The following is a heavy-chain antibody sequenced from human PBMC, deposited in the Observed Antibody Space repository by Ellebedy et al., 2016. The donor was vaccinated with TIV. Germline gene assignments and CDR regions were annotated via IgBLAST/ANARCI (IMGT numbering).Heavy chain of an antibody. J-gene: IGHJ4*02. CDR2: INPNTDAT. V-gene: IGHV1-46*01. D-gene: IGHD1-1*01. CDR3: ARHQYPQQTTGTGFDS. CDR1: GYTFTNYY. Sequence: AASVKVSCKASGYTFTNYYMHWVRQAPGQGLEWVGIINPNTDATRYAQNFQGRVTMTKDTSTSTVDMELSRLRSDDPAVYYCARHQYPQQTTGTGFDSWGQGTLVSVSS.